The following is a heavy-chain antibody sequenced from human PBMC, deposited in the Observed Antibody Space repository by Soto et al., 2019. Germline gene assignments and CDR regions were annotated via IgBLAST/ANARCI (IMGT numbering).Heavy chain of an antibody. CDR2: ISSSGSTI. V-gene: IGHV3-48*03. D-gene: IGHD2-2*01. CDR1: GFTFSSYE. CDR3: ARGTLGYCTSNSCYKQKWFDP. Sequence: GGSLRLSCAASGFTFSSYEMNWVRQAPGKGLEWVSYISSSGSTIYYADSVKGRFTISRDNAKNSLYLQMNSLRAEDTAVYYCARGTLGYCTSNSCYKQKWFDPWGQGTLVTVSS. J-gene: IGHJ5*02.